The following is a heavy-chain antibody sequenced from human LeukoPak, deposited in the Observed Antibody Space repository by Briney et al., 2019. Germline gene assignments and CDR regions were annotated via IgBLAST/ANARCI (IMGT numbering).Heavy chain of an antibody. CDR1: GFTFSGYG. D-gene: IGHD3-22*01. Sequence: PGGSLRLSCAASGFTFSGYGMDWVRQAPGKGLEWVAFIRYDGSNKYYADSVKGRFTISRDNSKNTLYLQMNSLRAEDTAVYYCAKEGPDYYDSSGYYSDAFDIWGQGTMVTVSS. V-gene: IGHV3-30*02. CDR3: AKEGPDYYDSSGYYSDAFDI. J-gene: IGHJ3*02. CDR2: IRYDGSNK.